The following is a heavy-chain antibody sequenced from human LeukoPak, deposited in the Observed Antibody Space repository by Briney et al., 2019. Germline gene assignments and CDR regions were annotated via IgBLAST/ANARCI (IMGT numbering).Heavy chain of an antibody. CDR3: AREKIAAAGTIHYYYGMDV. D-gene: IGHD6-13*01. J-gene: IGHJ6*04. CDR1: AYTFTGYY. Sequence: ASVKVSCKASAYTFTGYYMHWVRQAPGQGLEWMGWINPNSGGTNYAQKFQGWVTMTRDTSISTAYMELSRLRSDDTAVYYCAREKIAAAGTIHYYYGMDVWGKGTTVTVSS. CDR2: INPNSGGT. V-gene: IGHV1-2*04.